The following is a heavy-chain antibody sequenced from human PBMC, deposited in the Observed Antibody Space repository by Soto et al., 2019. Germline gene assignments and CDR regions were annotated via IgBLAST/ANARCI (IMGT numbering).Heavy chain of an antibody. CDR1: GASISSRSYH. Sequence: QLQLQESGPGLVKPSETLSLTCSVSGASISSRSYHWDWIRQAPGKGPEWIGSAYYSGSTYYNPSLASRGTISVDTSKNQFSLKLNSVTAADTAVYYCARRVGAVPSQDWGQGTLVTVSS. CDR2: AYYSGST. CDR3: ARRVGAVPSQD. D-gene: IGHD1-26*01. V-gene: IGHV4-39*01. J-gene: IGHJ1*01.